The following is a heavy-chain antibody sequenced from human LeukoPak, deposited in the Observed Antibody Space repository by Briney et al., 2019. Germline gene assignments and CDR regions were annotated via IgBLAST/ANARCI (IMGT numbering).Heavy chain of an antibody. CDR3: ARGPSPVTTYWGSAAYYMDA. CDR1: GASMDIYY. Sequence: PSETLSLTCTVFGASMDIYYWSWIRQPAGKGLEWIGRIYSNGNSNYNPSLKSRVTMSVATSNNQFSLKLNSVAAADTAVYYCARGPSPVTTYWGSAAYYMDAWGQGTTVTVSS. J-gene: IGHJ6*03. D-gene: IGHD4-11*01. CDR2: IYSNGNS. V-gene: IGHV4-4*07.